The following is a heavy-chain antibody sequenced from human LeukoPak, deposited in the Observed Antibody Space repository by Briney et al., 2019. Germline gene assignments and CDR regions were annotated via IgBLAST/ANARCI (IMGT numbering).Heavy chain of an antibody. CDR3: ASHDPAAAGTGDY. CDR2: ISSSSSYI. V-gene: IGHV3-21*01. J-gene: IGHJ4*02. Sequence: GGSLRLSCAASGFTFSSYSMTWVRQAPGKGLEWVSSISSSSSYIYYADSVKGRFTISRDNAKNSLYLQMNSPRAEDTAVYYCASHDPAAAGTGDYWGQGTLVTVSS. CDR1: GFTFSSYS. D-gene: IGHD6-13*01.